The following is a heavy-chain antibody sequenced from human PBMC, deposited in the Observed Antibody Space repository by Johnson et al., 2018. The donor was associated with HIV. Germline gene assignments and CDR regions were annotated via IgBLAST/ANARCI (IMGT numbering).Heavy chain of an antibody. J-gene: IGHJ3*02. Sequence: VQLVESGGGLVQPGGSLRLSCAASGFPFSSTWMTWVRQAPGKGLEWVAFINADGSAKTYMDSARGRFTISRDNAENSLFLQIHSLRAEDTAVYYCVRDPGWGALDIWGHGTMVTVSS. D-gene: IGHD1-26*01. V-gene: IGHV3-7*05. CDR1: GFPFSSTW. CDR3: VRDPGWGALDI. CDR2: INADGSAK.